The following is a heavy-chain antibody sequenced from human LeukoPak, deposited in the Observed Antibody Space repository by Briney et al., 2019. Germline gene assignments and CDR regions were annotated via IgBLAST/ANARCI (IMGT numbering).Heavy chain of an antibody. CDR2: INQEGSVK. Sequence: PGGSLRLSCAASGFTFSTYWMSWVRQAPGKGREWVANINQEGSVKYYVDSVKGRFTISRDNAKNSLSLQMDSLRAEDTAVYYCAKGMSVAANWFDPWGQGTLVTVSS. J-gene: IGHJ5*02. D-gene: IGHD6-19*01. V-gene: IGHV3-7*05. CDR3: AKGMSVAANWFDP. CDR1: GFTFSTYW.